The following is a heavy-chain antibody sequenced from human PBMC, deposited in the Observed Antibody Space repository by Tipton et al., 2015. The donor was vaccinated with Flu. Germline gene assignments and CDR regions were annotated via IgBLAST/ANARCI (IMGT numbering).Heavy chain of an antibody. Sequence: SLRLSCAASGFTFTSYWMTWVRQAPGKGLEWVANIKQDGSEKYYVDSVKGRFTIPRDNAKNSLYLQMNSLTAEDTAVYYCVRGMHVWGKGTTVTVSS. CDR3: VRGMHV. CDR2: IKQDGSEK. V-gene: IGHV3-7*03. CDR1: GFTFTSYW. J-gene: IGHJ6*04.